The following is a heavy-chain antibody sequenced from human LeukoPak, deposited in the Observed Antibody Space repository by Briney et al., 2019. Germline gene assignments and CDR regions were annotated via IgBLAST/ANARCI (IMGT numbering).Heavy chain of an antibody. CDR2: INQDGSEK. Sequence: PGGSLRLSCAASGFSFSKYWMSWVRQAPGKGLEWVANINQDGSEKYYVDSVKGRFTISRDNAKNSLYLQMNSLRAEDTAVYYCAREAYYYDTSGHLKYYFDHWGQETLVTVSS. D-gene: IGHD3-22*01. J-gene: IGHJ4*02. CDR3: AREAYYYDTSGHLKYYFDH. V-gene: IGHV3-7*05. CDR1: GFSFSKYW.